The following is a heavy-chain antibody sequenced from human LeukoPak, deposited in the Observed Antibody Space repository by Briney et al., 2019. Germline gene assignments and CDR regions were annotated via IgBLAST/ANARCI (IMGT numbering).Heavy chain of an antibody. CDR1: GFTVSTNY. J-gene: IGHJ4*02. Sequence: GGSLRLSCAASGFTVSTNYMSWVRQAPGKGLEWVSVIYSGGRTYYADSVKGRFTISRDNSKNTLSLQMNSLRAEDTAVYYCARLRWVGDLGDHWGQGTLATVSS. CDR2: IYSGGRT. D-gene: IGHD3-10*01. V-gene: IGHV3-66*01. CDR3: ARLRWVGDLGDH.